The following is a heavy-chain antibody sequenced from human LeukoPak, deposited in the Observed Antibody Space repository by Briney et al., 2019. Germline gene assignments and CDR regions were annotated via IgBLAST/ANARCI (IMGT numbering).Heavy chain of an antibody. J-gene: IGHJ5*02. D-gene: IGHD4-17*01. V-gene: IGHV4-39*07. CDR2: IYYSGST. CDR1: GGSISSSIYY. CDR3: ARDHRGGDYVRWFDP. Sequence: SETLSLTCTVSGGSISSSIYYWGWIRQPPGKGLDWIGSIYYSGSTYYYPSLKSRVTISVDTSKNQFSLKLSSVTAADTAVYYCARDHRGGDYVRWFDPWGQGTLVTVSS.